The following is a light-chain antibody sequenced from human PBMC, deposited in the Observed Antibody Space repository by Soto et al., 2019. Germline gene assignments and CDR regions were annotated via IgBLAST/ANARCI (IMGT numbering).Light chain of an antibody. J-gene: IGLJ3*02. CDR1: SSDVGSYNL. Sequence: QSVLTQPASVSGSPGQSITISCTGTSSDVGSYNLVSWYQQHPGKAPKLMIYEGSKRPSGVSNRFSGSKSGNTASLTISGLQAEDEADYYCCSYAGSRTLWVFGGGTKVTVL. CDR2: EGS. V-gene: IGLV2-23*01. CDR3: CSYAGSRTLWV.